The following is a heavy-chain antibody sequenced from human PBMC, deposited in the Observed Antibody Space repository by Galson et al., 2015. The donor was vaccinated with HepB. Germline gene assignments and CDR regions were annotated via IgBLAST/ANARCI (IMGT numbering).Heavy chain of an antibody. CDR1: GFTFSSYA. D-gene: IGHD5-12*01. V-gene: IGHV3-30*04. CDR2: ISYDGSNK. J-gene: IGHJ4*02. Sequence: SLRLSCAASGFTFSSYAMHWVRQAPGKGLEWVAVISYDGSNKYYADSVKGRFTISRDNSKNTLYLQMNSLRAEDTAVYYCARDQEWLRCFDYWGQGTLVTVSS. CDR3: ARDQEWLRCFDY.